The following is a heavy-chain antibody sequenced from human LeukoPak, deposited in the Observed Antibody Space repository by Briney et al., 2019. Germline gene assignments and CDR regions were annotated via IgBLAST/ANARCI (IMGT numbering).Heavy chain of an antibody. V-gene: IGHV4-61*02. J-gene: IGHJ4*02. CDR1: GRSITSSSYC. CDR3: ARDLRYGAYFDY. CDR2: IYTSGST. D-gene: IGHD4-17*01. Sequence: SETLSLTCTVSGRSITSSSYCWGWIRQPAGKGLEWIGRIYTSGSTNYNPSLKSRVTMSVDTSKNQFSLKLSSVTAADTAVYYCARDLRYGAYFDYWGQGTLVTVSS.